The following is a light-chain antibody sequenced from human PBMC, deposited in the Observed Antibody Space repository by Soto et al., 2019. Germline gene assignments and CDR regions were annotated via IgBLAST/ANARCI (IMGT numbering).Light chain of an antibody. J-gene: IGLJ1*01. CDR3: SSYTSSSTLYV. V-gene: IGLV2-14*01. CDR2: DVS. Sequence: QSALTQPASVSGSPGQSITISCTGTSSDVGGYNYVSWYQQHPGKAPKLMIYDVSNRPSGVSNRFSGSKSGNTASLTISGLHAEDDADYYCSSYTSSSTLYVFGTGTQLTVL. CDR1: SSDVGGYNY.